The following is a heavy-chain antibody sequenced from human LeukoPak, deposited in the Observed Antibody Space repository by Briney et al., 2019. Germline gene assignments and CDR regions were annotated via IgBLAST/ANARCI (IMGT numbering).Heavy chain of an antibody. CDR3: ARQDGYSGYDGGFDS. Sequence: SETLSLTCTASGGSISGYYWSRIRQPPGKGLEWIGYIYYSGSTKYNPSLKSRVTISVDTSKNQFSLKLSSVTAADTAVYYCARQDGYSGYDGGFDSWGQGTLVTVSS. V-gene: IGHV4-59*08. J-gene: IGHJ4*02. CDR1: GGSISGYY. CDR2: IYYSGST. D-gene: IGHD5-12*01.